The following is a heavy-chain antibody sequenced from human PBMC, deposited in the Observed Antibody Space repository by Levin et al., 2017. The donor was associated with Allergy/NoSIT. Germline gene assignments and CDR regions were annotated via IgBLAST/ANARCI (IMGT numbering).Heavy chain of an antibody. CDR1: GGSVSSGGYY. V-gene: IGHV4-61*08. J-gene: IGHJ5*02. CDR3: ARGVLPGGSYAPRFDP. CDR2: IYYTGST. D-gene: IGHD1-26*01. Sequence: SETLSLTCTVSGGSVSSGGYYWTWIRQPPGKGLEWIGYIYYTGSTNYNPSLKSRVTISVHTSKNQFSLKLSSVTAADTAVYYCARGVLPGGSYAPRFDPWGQGTLVTVSS.